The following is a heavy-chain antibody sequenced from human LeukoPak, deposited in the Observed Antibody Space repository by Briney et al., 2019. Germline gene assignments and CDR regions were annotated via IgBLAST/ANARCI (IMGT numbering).Heavy chain of an antibody. Sequence: PGGSLRLSCAASGFTFSSYAMSWVRQAPGRGLEWVSSITGSATETHNGDAVRGRFTISRDNSKNTLYLQMNSLRAEDTAVYFCAKERFRFWSGDIESWGQGTLVTVSS. CDR1: GFTFSSYA. V-gene: IGHV3-23*01. D-gene: IGHD3-3*01. J-gene: IGHJ4*02. CDR3: AKERFRFWSGDIES. CDR2: ITGSATET.